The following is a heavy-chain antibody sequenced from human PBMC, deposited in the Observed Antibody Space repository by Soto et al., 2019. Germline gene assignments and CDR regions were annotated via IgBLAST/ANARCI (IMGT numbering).Heavy chain of an antibody. D-gene: IGHD2-2*01. CDR1: GYTFTSYD. CDR3: ARRVVPAARDYYYGMDV. V-gene: IGHV1-8*01. J-gene: IGHJ6*02. CDR2: MNPNSGNT. Sequence: ASVKVSCMASGYTFTSYDINWVRQATGQGLEWMGWMNPNSGNTGYAQKFQGRVTMTRNTSISTAYMELSSLRSEDTAVYYCARRVVPAARDYYYGMDVWGQGTTVTVSS.